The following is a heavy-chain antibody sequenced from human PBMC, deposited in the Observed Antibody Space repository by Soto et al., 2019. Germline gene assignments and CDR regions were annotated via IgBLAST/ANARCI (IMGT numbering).Heavy chain of an antibody. Sequence: GGSLRLSCAASGFTFSSYEMNWVRQAPGKGLEWVSYISSSGSTIYYADSVKGRFTISRDNAKNSPYLQMNSLRAEDTAVYYCARAGFVSAYWYFDLWGRGTLVTVSS. CDR3: ARAGFVSAYWYFDL. CDR1: GFTFSSYE. J-gene: IGHJ2*01. V-gene: IGHV3-48*03. CDR2: ISSSGSTI.